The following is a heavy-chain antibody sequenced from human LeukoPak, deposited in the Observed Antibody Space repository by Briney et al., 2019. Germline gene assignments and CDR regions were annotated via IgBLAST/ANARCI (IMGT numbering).Heavy chain of an antibody. CDR3: ARHSGSYLFTTLFDY. V-gene: IGHV4-34*01. CDR2: INHSGST. D-gene: IGHD1-26*01. Sequence: SETLSLTCAVYGGSFSGYYWSWIRQPPGKGLEWIGEINHSGSTYYNPSLESRVTISVDTSKNQFSLKLSSVTAADTAVYYCARHSGSYLFTTLFDYWGQGTLVTVSS. J-gene: IGHJ4*02. CDR1: GGSFSGYY.